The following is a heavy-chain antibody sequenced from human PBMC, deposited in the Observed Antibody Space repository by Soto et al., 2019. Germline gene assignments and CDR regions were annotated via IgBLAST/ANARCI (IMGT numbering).Heavy chain of an antibody. Sequence: EVQLVESGGVSVQPGGSLRLSCAASGFSLSNYWMHWVRQAPGKGLVWVSRINIDGSTTTYADSVKGRFTISRDNAKNTLYLQMNSLRDEDTAVYYCVRIRRGDGYTFGYWGQGTRVTVSS. V-gene: IGHV3-74*01. CDR1: GFSLSNYW. CDR3: VRIRRGDGYTFGY. D-gene: IGHD5-12*01. CDR2: INIDGSTT. J-gene: IGHJ4*02.